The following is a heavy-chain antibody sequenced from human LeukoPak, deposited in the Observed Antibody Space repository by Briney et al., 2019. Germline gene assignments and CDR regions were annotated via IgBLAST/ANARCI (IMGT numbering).Heavy chain of an antibody. CDR2: ISGSGGST. D-gene: IGHD6-6*01. V-gene: IGHV3-23*01. Sequence: PGGSLRLSCAASGFTFSSYAMSWVRQAPGKGLEWVSAISGSGGSTYYADSVKGRFTISRDNSKNTLYLQMNSLRAEDTAVYYCASPIATRQGYYYYGMDVWGQGTTATVSS. CDR3: ASPIATRQGYYYYGMDV. J-gene: IGHJ6*02. CDR1: GFTFSSYA.